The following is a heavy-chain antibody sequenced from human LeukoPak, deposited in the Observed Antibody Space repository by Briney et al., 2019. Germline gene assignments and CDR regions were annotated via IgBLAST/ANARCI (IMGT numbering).Heavy chain of an antibody. J-gene: IGHJ4*02. Sequence: PGRSLRLSCAASGLTFSSYGMHWVRQAPGKGLEWVAVIWYDGSNKYYADSVKGRFTISRDNSKNTLYLQMNSLRAEDTAVYYCAKGTMVRGVGIDYWGQGTLVTVSS. D-gene: IGHD3-10*01. CDR3: AKGTMVRGVGIDY. CDR1: GLTFSSYG. CDR2: IWYDGSNK. V-gene: IGHV3-33*06.